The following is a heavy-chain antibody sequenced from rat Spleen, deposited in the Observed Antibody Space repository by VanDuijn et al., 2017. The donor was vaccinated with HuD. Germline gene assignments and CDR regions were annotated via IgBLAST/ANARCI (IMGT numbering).Heavy chain of an antibody. CDR1: GFTFSNYD. CDR3: TTQWELYH. V-gene: IGHV5-25*01. J-gene: IGHJ2*01. CDR2: ISTGGGNT. D-gene: IGHD5-1*01. Sequence: EVQLVESGGGLVQPGMSLKLSCAASGFTFSNYDMAWVRQAPTKGLEWVASISTGGGNTYYRDSVKGRFTISRDNAKSTLYRQMDSLRSEDTATYYCTTQWELYHWGQGVMVTVSS.